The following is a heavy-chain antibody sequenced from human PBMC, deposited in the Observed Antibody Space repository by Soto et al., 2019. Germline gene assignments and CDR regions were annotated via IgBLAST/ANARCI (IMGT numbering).Heavy chain of an antibody. CDR2: ISGSGGST. D-gene: IGHD2-2*01. J-gene: IGHJ6*02. V-gene: IGHV3-23*01. Sequence: EVQLLESGGGLVQPGGSLRLSCAASGFAFSSYAMSWVRQAPGKGLEWVSAISGSGGSTYYADSVKGRFTISRDNSKNTLYLQMNSLRAEDTAVYYCAKDIVVVPAATPYYYYGMDVWGQGTTVTVSS. CDR1: GFAFSSYA. CDR3: AKDIVVVPAATPYYYYGMDV.